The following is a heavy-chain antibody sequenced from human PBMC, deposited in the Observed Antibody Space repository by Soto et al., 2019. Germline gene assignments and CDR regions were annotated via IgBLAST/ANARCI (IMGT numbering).Heavy chain of an antibody. D-gene: IGHD2-15*01. CDR2: ISYDGSNK. CDR1: GFTFSSYG. Sequence: PGGSLRLSCAASGFTFSSYGMHWVRQAPGKGLEWVAVISYDGSNKYYADSVKGRFTISRDNSKNTLYLQMNSLRAGDTAVYYCAKDLGYCSGGSCYLFDYWGQGTLVTVPS. J-gene: IGHJ4*02. V-gene: IGHV3-30*18. CDR3: AKDLGYCSGGSCYLFDY.